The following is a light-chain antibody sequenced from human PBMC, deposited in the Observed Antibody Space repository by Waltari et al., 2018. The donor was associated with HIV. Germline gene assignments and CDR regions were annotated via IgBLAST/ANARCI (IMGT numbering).Light chain of an antibody. CDR3: LPDYTYPRT. CDR2: SAS. Sequence: AVQMTHSPSSLSASVGDRVTITCRASQDIGNDLGWYQHKPCDAPKLLIYSASRLHSGVPSRCSRSGYGTDFTLTISSLQPENFATYYCLPDYTYPRTFGQGTKVEI. CDR1: QDIGND. J-gene: IGKJ1*01. V-gene: IGKV1-6*01.